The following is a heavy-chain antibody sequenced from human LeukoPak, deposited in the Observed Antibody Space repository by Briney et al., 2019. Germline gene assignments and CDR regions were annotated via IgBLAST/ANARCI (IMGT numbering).Heavy chain of an antibody. Sequence: PRRSLRLSCAASGFTFSSYGMHWVRQAPGKGLEWVAVISYDGSNKYYADSVKGRFTISRDNSKNTLYLQMSSLRAEDTAVYYCAKGPEGVFDYWGQGTLVTVSS. CDR1: GFTFSSYG. J-gene: IGHJ4*02. CDR2: ISYDGSNK. V-gene: IGHV3-30*18. CDR3: AKGPEGVFDY. D-gene: IGHD3-10*01.